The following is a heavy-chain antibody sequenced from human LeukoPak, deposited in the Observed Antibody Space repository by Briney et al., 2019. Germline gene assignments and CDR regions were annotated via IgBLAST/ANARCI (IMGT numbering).Heavy chain of an antibody. CDR2: IYYSGST. Sequence: SETLSLTCTVSGGSISNYYWSWIRQPPGKGLEWIGYIYYSGSTSYNPSLKSRVTISVDTSKNQFSLKLSSVTAADTAVYYCAKYVAISYLDAFDIWGQGTMVTVSS. D-gene: IGHD2-15*01. CDR3: AKYVAISYLDAFDI. V-gene: IGHV4-59*12. CDR1: GGSISNYY. J-gene: IGHJ3*02.